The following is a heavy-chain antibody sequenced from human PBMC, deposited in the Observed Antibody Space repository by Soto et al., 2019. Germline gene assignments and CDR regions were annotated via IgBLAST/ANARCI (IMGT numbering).Heavy chain of an antibody. CDR3: ASPSIAVHAPILGDPFDY. D-gene: IGHD6-19*01. J-gene: IGHJ4*02. V-gene: IGHV1-69*13. Sequence: GASVKVSCKASGGTFSSYAISWVRQAPGQGLEWMRGIIPIFGTANYAQKFQGRVTITADESTSTAYMELSSLRSEDTAVYYCASPSIAVHAPILGDPFDYWGQGTRVTVSS. CDR1: GGTFSSYA. CDR2: IIPIFGTA.